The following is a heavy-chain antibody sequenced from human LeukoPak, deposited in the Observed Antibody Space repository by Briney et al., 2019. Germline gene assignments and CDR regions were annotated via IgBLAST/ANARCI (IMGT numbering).Heavy chain of an antibody. CDR1: GYTFTSYG. J-gene: IGHJ4*02. V-gene: IGHV1-46*01. CDR3: ARSGSDSSGYYGGFDY. D-gene: IGHD3-22*01. CDR2: INPSGDST. Sequence: ASVKDSCKASGYTFTSYGISWVRQAPGQGLEWMGIINPSGDSTSYAQKFQGRVTITADESTSTAYMELSSLRSEDTAVYYCARSGSDSSGYYGGFDYWGQGTLVTVSS.